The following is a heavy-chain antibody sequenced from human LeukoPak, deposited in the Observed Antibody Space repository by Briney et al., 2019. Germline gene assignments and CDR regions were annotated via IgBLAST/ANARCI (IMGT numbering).Heavy chain of an antibody. V-gene: IGHV1-24*01. CDR2: FDPEDGET. CDR1: GYTLTELS. CDR3: ATTPIVVVPAAENYH. Sequence: ASVKVSCKASGYTLTELSMHWVRQAPGKGLEWTGGFDPEDGETIYAQKFQGRVTMTEDTSTDTAYMELSSLRSEDTAVYYCATTPIVVVPAAENYHWGQGTLVTVSS. J-gene: IGHJ5*02. D-gene: IGHD2-2*01.